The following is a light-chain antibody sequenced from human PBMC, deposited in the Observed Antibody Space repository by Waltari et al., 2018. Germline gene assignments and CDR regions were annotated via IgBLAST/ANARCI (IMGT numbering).Light chain of an antibody. J-gene: IGLJ3*02. CDR1: SSNIGNNY. Sequence: QSVLTQPPSVSAAPGQKVTISCAGSSSNIGNNYVSWYQQLPGTAPKLLIYENRKRPSGFPDRFSGSKSGTSATLGITGLQTGDEADYYCGTWDSSLGTFWVFGGGTKLTVL. V-gene: IGLV1-51*02. CDR3: GTWDSSLGTFWV. CDR2: ENR.